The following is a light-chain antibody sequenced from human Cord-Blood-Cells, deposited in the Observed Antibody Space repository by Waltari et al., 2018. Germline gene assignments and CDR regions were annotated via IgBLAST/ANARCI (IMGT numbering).Light chain of an antibody. Sequence: QSALTQPASVSGSPGQSITISCTGTSSDVGSYNLVSWYQQHPGKAPKLMIYEGSKRPSGVSNRFSGSNSGNTASLTISGLQAEDEADYYCCSYAGSSTFHYVFGTGTKVTVL. V-gene: IGLV2-23*01. CDR3: CSYAGSSTFHYV. CDR1: SSDVGSYNL. CDR2: EGS. J-gene: IGLJ1*01.